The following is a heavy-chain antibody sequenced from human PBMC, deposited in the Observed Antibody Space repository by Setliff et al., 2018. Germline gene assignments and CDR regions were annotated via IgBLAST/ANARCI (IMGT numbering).Heavy chain of an antibody. CDR1: GFTFSSYW. J-gene: IGHJ3*02. CDR2: IYSGDVT. Sequence: GSLRLSCAASGFTFSSYWMSWVRQAPGKGLEWVSVIYSGDVTLYADSVKGRFTIFRDNSKNTLSLQMSGLRAEDTAIYYCAKRGSKDILHGFDIWGQGTMVTVPS. V-gene: IGHV3-23*01. CDR3: AKRGSKDILHGFDI.